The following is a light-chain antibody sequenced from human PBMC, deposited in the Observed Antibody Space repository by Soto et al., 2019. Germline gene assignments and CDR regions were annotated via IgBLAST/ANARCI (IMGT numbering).Light chain of an antibody. Sequence: EIVLTQSPATLSLSPGERATXXXXXSQSVSSYLAWYQQKPGQAPRLLIYDASNRATGIPARFSGSGSGTDFTLTISSLEPEDFAVYYCQQRSNWPPWTFGQGTKVDIK. CDR3: QQRSNWPPWT. V-gene: IGKV3-11*01. CDR1: QSVSSY. J-gene: IGKJ1*01. CDR2: DAS.